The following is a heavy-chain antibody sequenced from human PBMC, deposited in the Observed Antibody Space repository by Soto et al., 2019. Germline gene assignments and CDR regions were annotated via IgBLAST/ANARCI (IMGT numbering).Heavy chain of an antibody. D-gene: IGHD2-15*01. V-gene: IGHV1-46*03. J-gene: IGHJ4*02. Sequence: ASVKVSCKASGYTFTSYYMHWVRQAPGQRLEWMGIINPSGGSTSYAQKFQGRVTMTRDTSTSTVYMELSSLRSEDTAVYYCANEWRLGYCSGGSCYPHFDYWGQGTLVTVSS. CDR2: INPSGGST. CDR3: ANEWRLGYCSGGSCYPHFDY. CDR1: GYTFTSYY.